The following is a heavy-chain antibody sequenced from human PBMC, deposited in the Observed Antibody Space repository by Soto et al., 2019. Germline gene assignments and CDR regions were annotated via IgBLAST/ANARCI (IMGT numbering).Heavy chain of an antibody. D-gene: IGHD6-13*01. V-gene: IGHV1-24*01. J-gene: IGHJ3*02. CDR1: GYTLPDLS. CDR3: ATDSSGSSWLESDAFDI. Sequence: ASVKVACSLYGYTLPDLSMHWVGKAPGKGLEWMGGFDLEDGETIYAQKFQGRVTMTEDTSTDTAYMELSSLRSEDTAVYYCATDSSGSSWLESDAFDIWGQGTMVTVSS. CDR2: FDLEDGET.